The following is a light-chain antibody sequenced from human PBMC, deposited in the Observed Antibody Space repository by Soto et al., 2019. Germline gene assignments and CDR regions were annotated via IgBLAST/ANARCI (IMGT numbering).Light chain of an antibody. CDR3: QQYNNWPGFT. V-gene: IGKV3-15*01. Sequence: EIVMTQSPATLSVSPGERATLSCRASQSVGSNLAWYQQKPGQAPRLLIYGASTSATGIPSRLSGSGSGPEFTPTISSLQSEDFAVYYCQQYNNWPGFTFGPVNKVDI. CDR2: GAS. J-gene: IGKJ3*01. CDR1: QSVGSN.